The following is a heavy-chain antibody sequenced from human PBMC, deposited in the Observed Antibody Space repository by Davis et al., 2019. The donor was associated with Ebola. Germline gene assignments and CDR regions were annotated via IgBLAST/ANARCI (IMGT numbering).Heavy chain of an antibody. CDR3: ARDHGDAFDI. CDR2: ISSSSSYI. V-gene: IGHV3-21*01. Sequence: PGGSLRLSCAASGFTFSSYSMNWVRQAPGKGLEWISSISSSSSYIYYADSVKGRFTISRDNAKNSLYLQMNSLRAEDTAVYYCARDHGDAFDIWGQGTMVTVSS. J-gene: IGHJ3*02. CDR1: GFTFSSYS.